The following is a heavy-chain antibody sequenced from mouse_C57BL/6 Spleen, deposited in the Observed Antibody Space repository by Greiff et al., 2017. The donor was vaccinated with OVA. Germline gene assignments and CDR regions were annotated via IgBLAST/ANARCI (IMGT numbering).Heavy chain of an antibody. D-gene: IGHD2-1*01. Sequence: EVQRVESGGGLVKPGGSLKLSCAASGFTFSSYAMSWVRQTPEKRLEWVATISDGGSYTYYPDNVKGRFTISRDNAKNNLYLQMSHLKSEDTAMYYCARERGYGNFFDYWGQGTTLTVSS. CDR2: ISDGGSYT. V-gene: IGHV5-4*01. J-gene: IGHJ2*01. CDR3: ARERGYGNFFDY. CDR1: GFTFSSYA.